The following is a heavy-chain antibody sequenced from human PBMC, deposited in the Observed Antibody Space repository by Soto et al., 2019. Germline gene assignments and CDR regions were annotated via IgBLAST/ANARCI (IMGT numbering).Heavy chain of an antibody. J-gene: IGHJ3*01. CDR3: ARATLLALYAFDF. V-gene: IGHV4-31*03. Sequence: PSETLSLTCTVSGGSISSGAYYWSLVRQHPGKGLEWIGFIYYSGSTYFSPSLKSRLTISVDTSKNQFSLKLSSVTAADTAMYYCARATLLALYAFDFWGQGTMVTVSS. CDR1: GGSISSGAYY. D-gene: IGHD1-26*01. CDR2: IYYSGST.